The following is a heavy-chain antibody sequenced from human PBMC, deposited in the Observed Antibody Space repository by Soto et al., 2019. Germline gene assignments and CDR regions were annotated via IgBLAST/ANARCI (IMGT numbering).Heavy chain of an antibody. D-gene: IGHD2-15*01. J-gene: IGHJ5*02. CDR1: GYTFTSYG. CDR3: ARDWYCSGGRCYNCFDP. Sequence: QVQLVQSGAEVKKPGASVKVSCKASGYTFTSYGISWVRQAPGQGLEWMGWISADNGNTNYAQKLQGRVTMTTDTSTSRAYMELRSLRSDDTAVYYCARDWYCSGGRCYNCFDPWGQGTLVTVSS. V-gene: IGHV1-18*01. CDR2: ISADNGNT.